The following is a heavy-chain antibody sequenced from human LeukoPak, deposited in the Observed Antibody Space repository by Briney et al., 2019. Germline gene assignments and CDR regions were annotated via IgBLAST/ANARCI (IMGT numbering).Heavy chain of an antibody. Sequence: GGSLRLSCAASGFTFSSYAMSWVRQAPGKGLEWVSAISGSGGSTYYADSVKGRFTISRDNSKNTLYLQMNSLRAEDTAVYYCARDGVVGATTHYGMDVWGQGTTVTVS. D-gene: IGHD1-26*01. J-gene: IGHJ6*02. CDR2: ISGSGGST. V-gene: IGHV3-23*01. CDR1: GFTFSSYA. CDR3: ARDGVVGATTHYGMDV.